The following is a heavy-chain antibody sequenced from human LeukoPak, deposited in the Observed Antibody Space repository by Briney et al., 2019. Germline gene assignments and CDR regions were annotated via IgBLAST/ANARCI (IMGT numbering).Heavy chain of an antibody. CDR3: ASRPGHSSSWSTDAFDI. D-gene: IGHD6-6*01. V-gene: IGHV1-69*05. Sequence: SVKVSCKASGGTFSSYAISWVRQAPGQGLEWMGGIIPIFGTANYAQKFQGRVTMTRDMSTSTVYMELSSLRSEDTAVYYCASRPGHSSSWSTDAFDIWGQGTMVTVSS. CDR2: IIPIFGTA. CDR1: GGTFSSYA. J-gene: IGHJ3*02.